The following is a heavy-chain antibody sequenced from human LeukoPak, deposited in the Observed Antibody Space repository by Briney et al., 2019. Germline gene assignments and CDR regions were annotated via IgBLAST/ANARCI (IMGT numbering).Heavy chain of an antibody. CDR3: ARGICGSCYSYYYYGMDV. CDR2: MNPNSGNT. V-gene: IGHV1-8*01. CDR1: GYTFASYD. J-gene: IGHJ6*02. D-gene: IGHD2-15*01. Sequence: GASVKVSCKASGYTFASYDINWVRQATGQGLEWMGWMNPNSGNTGYAQKFQGRVTMTRNTSISTAYMELSSLRSEDTAVYYCARGICGSCYSYYYYGMDVWGQGTTVTVSS.